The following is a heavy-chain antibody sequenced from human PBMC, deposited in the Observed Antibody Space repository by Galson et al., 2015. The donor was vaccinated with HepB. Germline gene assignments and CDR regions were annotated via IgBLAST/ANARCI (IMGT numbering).Heavy chain of an antibody. V-gene: IGHV3-15*01. CDR1: GFTFTDAW. D-gene: IGHD3-22*01. CDR2: IKSRADGGTI. CDR3: STLGSSGHHSFWSSCV. J-gene: IGHJ6*02. Sequence: SLRLSCATSGFTFTDAWMSWVRQAPGKELEWVGRIKSRADGGTIDYAAPVKGRFTISRDDSRNTLYLQMNSLKTEDAAVYYCSTLGSSGHHSFWSSCVWGQGTTVTVSS.